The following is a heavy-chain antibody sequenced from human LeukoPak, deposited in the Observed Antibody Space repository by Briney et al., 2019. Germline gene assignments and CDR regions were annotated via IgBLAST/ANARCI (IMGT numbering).Heavy chain of an antibody. J-gene: IGHJ4*02. CDR2: IYENGGTT. D-gene: IGHD2-21*01. Sequence: GGSLRLSCVGSGFTFRSHAMSWVRQAPEKGLEFVSGIYENGGTTYYADSVKGRFSISRDNSKNTLYLQMDSLRGEDTAVYYRAKDFRIGYSAHFDYWGQEALVTVSS. V-gene: IGHV3-23*01. CDR3: AKDFRIGYSAHFDY. CDR1: GFTFRSHA.